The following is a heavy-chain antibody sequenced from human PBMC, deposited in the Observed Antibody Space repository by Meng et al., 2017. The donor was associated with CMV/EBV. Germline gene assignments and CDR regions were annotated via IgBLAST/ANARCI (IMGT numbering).Heavy chain of an antibody. V-gene: IGHV3-74*03. CDR2: IDTDGTVT. J-gene: IGHJ5*01. CDR1: GFTFSDYW. Sequence: VKLGESGGGLVWPGGSLRISCADSGFTFSDYWMHWVRQAPGEGPGGVSRIDTDGTVTSYAESVRGRFTISRDNSKNTLYLQMNDLRAGDSGVYYRVRDLVGNRDSWGHGTLVTVSS. CDR3: VRDLVGNRDS. D-gene: IGHD1-14*01.